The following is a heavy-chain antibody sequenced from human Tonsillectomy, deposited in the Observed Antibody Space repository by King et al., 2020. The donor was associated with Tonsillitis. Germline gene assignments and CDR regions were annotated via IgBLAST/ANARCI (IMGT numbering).Heavy chain of an antibody. CDR3: ARSYYYDSSGGEGY. D-gene: IGHD3-22*01. J-gene: IGHJ4*02. V-gene: IGHV4-38-2*01. CDR1: GYSISSGYY. Sequence: QLQESGPGLVKPSETLSLTCAVSGYSISSGYYWGWIRQPPGKGLEWIGSIYHSGSTYYNPSLKSRVTISVDTSKNQFSLKLSSVTAADTAVYYCARSYYYDSSGGEGYWGQGTLVTASS. CDR2: IYHSGST.